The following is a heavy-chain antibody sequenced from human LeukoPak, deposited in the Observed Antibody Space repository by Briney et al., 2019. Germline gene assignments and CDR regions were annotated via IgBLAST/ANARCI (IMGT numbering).Heavy chain of an antibody. CDR1: GFTLSDYA. CDR3: ARAQMGTPTDC. CDR2: FTADGSST. Sequence: GATLRISCAASGFTLSDYAMYWVRQAPGKGLVWVSRFTADGSSTIYADSVMGRFTVSRDIAKNTLYLQMYSLRAEDAAVYYCARAQMGTPTDCWGQGTLVTVSS. J-gene: IGHJ4*02. D-gene: IGHD1-14*01. V-gene: IGHV3-74*01.